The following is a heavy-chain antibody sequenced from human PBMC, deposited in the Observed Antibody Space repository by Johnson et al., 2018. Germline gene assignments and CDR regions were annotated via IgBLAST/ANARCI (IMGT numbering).Heavy chain of an antibody. D-gene: IGHD5-12*01. V-gene: IGHV3-48*01. Sequence: VQLVESGGGLVQPGGSLRLSCVGSGFSFNSYTMNWVRQAPGKGLEWVSYISITSSYIYYADSVMGRFTISRDNAKNSLYLQMDSLRAEDTAVYYCARDRYSGYDRPRDSWGQGTLVTVSS. J-gene: IGHJ5*02. CDR2: ISITSSYI. CDR3: ARDRYSGYDRPRDS. CDR1: GFSFNSYT.